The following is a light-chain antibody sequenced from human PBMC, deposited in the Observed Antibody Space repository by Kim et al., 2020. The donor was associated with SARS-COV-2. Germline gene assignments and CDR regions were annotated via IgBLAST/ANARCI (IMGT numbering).Light chain of an antibody. CDR3: QQTFTTPRT. V-gene: IGKV1-39*01. Sequence: AAVGDKIAITCRAVQSISNDLSWYQQKPGRAPALLIYAASSVQSGVPSRFSGSGSGTDFTLTISSLQPEDFATYYCQQTFTTPRTFGQGTKVDIK. CDR1: QSISND. CDR2: AAS. J-gene: IGKJ1*01.